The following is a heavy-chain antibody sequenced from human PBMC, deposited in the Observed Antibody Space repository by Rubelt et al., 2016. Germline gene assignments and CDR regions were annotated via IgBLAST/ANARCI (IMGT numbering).Heavy chain of an antibody. CDR2: INSDGSST. CDR3: ARGSYYFDY. J-gene: IGHJ4*02. Sequence: QVPGKGLVWVSRINSDGSSTSYVDSVKGRFTNSRDNAKNTLYLQMNSLRDEDTAVYYSARGSYYFDYWGQGTLVTVSS. V-gene: IGHV3-74*01. D-gene: IGHD2-21*01.